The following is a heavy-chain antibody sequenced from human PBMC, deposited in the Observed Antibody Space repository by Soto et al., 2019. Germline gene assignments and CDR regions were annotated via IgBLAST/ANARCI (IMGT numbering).Heavy chain of an antibody. D-gene: IGHD6-19*01. Sequence: QITLKESGPTLVKPTQTLTLTCTFSGFSLSTSGVGVGWIRQPPGKALEWLALIYWDDDKRYSPSLKSRLTITKDTSKNQVVLTMTNMDPVDTATYFCAHTYSSGWYAYFAYWGQGTLVTVSS. CDR1: GFSLSTSGVG. V-gene: IGHV2-5*02. CDR2: IYWDDDK. J-gene: IGHJ4*02. CDR3: AHTYSSGWYAYFAY.